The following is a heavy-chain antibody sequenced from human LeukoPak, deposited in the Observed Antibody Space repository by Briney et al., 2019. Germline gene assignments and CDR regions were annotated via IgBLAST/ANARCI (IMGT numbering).Heavy chain of an antibody. CDR2: MNPNSGNT. CDR3: ARVSGGNSKYYFDY. D-gene: IGHD4-23*01. CDR1: GYTFTSYD. Sequence: GASVKVSCKASGYTFTSYDINWVRQATGQGLEWMGWMNPNSGNTGYAQKFKGRVTMTRNTSISTAYMELSSLRSEDTAVYYCARVSGGNSKYYFDYWGQGTLVTVSS. J-gene: IGHJ4*02. V-gene: IGHV1-8*01.